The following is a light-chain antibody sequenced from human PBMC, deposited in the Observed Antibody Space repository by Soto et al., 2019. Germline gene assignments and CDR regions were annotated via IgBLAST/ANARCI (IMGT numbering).Light chain of an antibody. Sequence: QSALTQPASVSGSPGQSITISCTGTRSDVGTYNPVSWYQQHPGNAPKVMIYEGSKRPSGVSNRFSGSKSGNTASLTISGLQAEDEAEYYCCSYAGSSTLEVFGGGTKVTVL. CDR3: CSYAGSSTLEV. CDR1: RSDVGTYNP. CDR2: EGS. V-gene: IGLV2-23*01. J-gene: IGLJ2*01.